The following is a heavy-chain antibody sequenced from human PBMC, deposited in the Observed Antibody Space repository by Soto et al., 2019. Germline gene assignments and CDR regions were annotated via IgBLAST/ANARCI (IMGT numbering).Heavy chain of an antibody. Sequence: QVQLQESGPGLVKPSETLSLTCTVSGGSVSSGSYYWSWIRQPPGKGLEWIGYIYYSGSTNYNPSLKRRVTISVDTSKNQFSLKLSSVTAADTAVYYCARDLFKAKDYGDHGHFDLWGRGTLVTVSS. CDR2: IYYSGST. CDR3: ARDLFKAKDYGDHGHFDL. V-gene: IGHV4-61*01. CDR1: GGSVSSGSYY. D-gene: IGHD4-17*01. J-gene: IGHJ2*01.